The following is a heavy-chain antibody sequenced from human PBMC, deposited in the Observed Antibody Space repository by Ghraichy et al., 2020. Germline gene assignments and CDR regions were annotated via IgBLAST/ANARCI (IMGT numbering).Heavy chain of an antibody. D-gene: IGHD3-22*01. CDR2: INPNSGDT. CDR1: GYTVIGYF. V-gene: IGHV1-2*06. J-gene: IGHJ4*02. CDR3: APIPRSVVPNPFAS. Sequence: ASVKVSCRASGYTVIGYFIHWVRQAPGQGLEWMGRINPNSGDTNYAQKFHDRVTMTRDTSTTTTYMELTNLRSDDTAIYYCAPIPRSVVPNPFASWGQGTQVTVSS.